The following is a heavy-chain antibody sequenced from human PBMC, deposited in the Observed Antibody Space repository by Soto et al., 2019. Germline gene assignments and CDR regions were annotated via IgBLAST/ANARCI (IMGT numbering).Heavy chain of an antibody. CDR1: GFTFSSYG. CDR3: ARDRRSSSPSNYYGMDV. CDR2: IWYDGSNK. J-gene: IGHJ6*02. V-gene: IGHV3-33*01. D-gene: IGHD6-13*01. Sequence: GGSLRLSCAASGFTFSSYGMHWVRQAPGKGLEWVAVIWYDGSNKYYADTVKGRFTISRDNSKNTLYLQMNSLRAEDTVVYYCARDRRSSSPSNYYGMDVWGQGTTVTVSS.